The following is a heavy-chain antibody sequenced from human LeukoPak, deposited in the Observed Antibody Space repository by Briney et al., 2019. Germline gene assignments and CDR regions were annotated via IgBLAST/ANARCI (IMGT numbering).Heavy chain of an antibody. CDR3: AREGTAGRYYFDY. J-gene: IGHJ4*02. V-gene: IGHV1-18*01. CDR2: ISANNGNT. Sequence: ASVTVSFKSSVYTFSINGITWVRQAPGQGLEWMGWISANNGNTNYAQKLQGRVTVTTDTSTSIAYMELRSLRSDDTAVYYCAREGTAGRYYFDYWGQGTLVTVSS. CDR1: VYTFSING. D-gene: IGHD3-10*01.